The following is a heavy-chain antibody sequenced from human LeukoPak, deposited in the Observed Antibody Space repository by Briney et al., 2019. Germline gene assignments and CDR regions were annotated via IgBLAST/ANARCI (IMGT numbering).Heavy chain of an antibody. CDR3: AKDRPNYYGSNGHYYRRDGDY. Sequence: GGSLRLSCAASEFTLSIYAMSWVRQAPGKGLEWVSSITSAGENTFYTGSVKGRFTISRDNSRNTLYLQMNSLRAEDTAIYYCAKDRPNYYGSNGHYYRRDGDYWGQGTLVTVSS. CDR1: EFTLSIYA. D-gene: IGHD3-22*01. CDR2: ITSAGENT. J-gene: IGHJ4*02. V-gene: IGHV3-23*01.